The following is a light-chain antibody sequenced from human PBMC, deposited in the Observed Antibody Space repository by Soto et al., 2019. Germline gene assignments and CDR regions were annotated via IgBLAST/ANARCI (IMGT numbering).Light chain of an antibody. CDR2: DAS. CDR1: QSVSSY. V-gene: IGKV3-11*01. Sequence: EIVLTQSPATLSLSPGERATLSCRASQSVSSYLAWYQQKPGQAPRLLIYDASNRATGIPARFSGSGSGTAFTLTISSLAPEEFAVYYCQQRSNWPPYTFGQGTKLEIK. CDR3: QQRSNWPPYT. J-gene: IGKJ2*01.